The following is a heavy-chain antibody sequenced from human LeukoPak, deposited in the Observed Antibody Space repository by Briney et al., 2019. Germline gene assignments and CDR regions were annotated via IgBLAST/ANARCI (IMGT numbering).Heavy chain of an antibody. D-gene: IGHD6-19*01. CDR3: AKEVGSSGWFPFDY. Sequence: PGGPLRLSCAAAGFTFSSYAMSWVRQAPGKGLEWVSAISGSGGSTYYADSVKGRFTISRDNSKNTLYLQMNSLRAEDTAVYYCAKEVGSSGWFPFDYWGQGTLVTVSS. CDR2: ISGSGGST. V-gene: IGHV3-23*01. CDR1: GFTFSSYA. J-gene: IGHJ4*02.